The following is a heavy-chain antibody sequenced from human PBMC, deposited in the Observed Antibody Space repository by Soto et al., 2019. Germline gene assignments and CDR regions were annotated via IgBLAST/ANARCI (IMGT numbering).Heavy chain of an antibody. CDR3: ARGVAAYFDY. J-gene: IGHJ4*02. CDR1: GGSFSGYY. Sequence: PSETLSLTCAVYGGSFSGYYWSWIRQPPGKGLEWIGEINHSGSTNYNPSLKSRVTISVDTSKNQFSLKLSSVTAADTAVYYCARGVAAYFDYRREGTLVTVSS. V-gene: IGHV4-34*01. D-gene: IGHD6-19*01. CDR2: INHSGST.